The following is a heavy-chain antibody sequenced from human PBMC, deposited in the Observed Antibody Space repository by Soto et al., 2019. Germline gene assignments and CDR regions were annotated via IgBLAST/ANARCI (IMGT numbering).Heavy chain of an antibody. CDR2: ISGGGRWT. Sequence: QVQLLESGGGLVQPGGSLRLSCAASGFTFRDYYMSWFRQAPGKGLEWVSTISGGGRWTYYEDSVKGRFTISRDNAKNSLYLQMHSLRAEDTAVYYCANTAATLASVDYWGQGTLVTVSS. J-gene: IGHJ4*02. CDR3: ANTAATLASVDY. V-gene: IGHV3-11*03. CDR1: GFTFRDYY. D-gene: IGHD2-21*01.